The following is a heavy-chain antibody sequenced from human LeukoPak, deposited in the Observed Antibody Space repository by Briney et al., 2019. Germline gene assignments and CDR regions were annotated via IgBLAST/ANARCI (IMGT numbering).Heavy chain of an antibody. J-gene: IGHJ4*02. Sequence: PGGCLRLSCAASGFDVSNNYISWVRQAPWKGREWVSVIYSGGSTYYTDSVKGRFTISRDNSKNTLYLQMNSLRAEDTAVYYCAKADSGYNYGFDYWGQGTLVTVSS. CDR1: GFDVSNNY. CDR3: AKADSGYNYGFDY. D-gene: IGHD5-18*01. V-gene: IGHV3-53*01. CDR2: IYSGGST.